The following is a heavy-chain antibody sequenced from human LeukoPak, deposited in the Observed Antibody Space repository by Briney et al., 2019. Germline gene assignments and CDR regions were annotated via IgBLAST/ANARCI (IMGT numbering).Heavy chain of an antibody. J-gene: IGHJ4*02. CDR2: TGSNGGST. CDR1: GFTFSSYA. Sequence: TGGSLRLSCSGSGFTFSSYAMHWVRQAPGKGLEYVSATGSNGGSTYYADSVKGRFTISRDNSKNTLYLQMSSLRAEDTAVYYCVKGYCSSASCYGDYCGQGALVTVSS. V-gene: IGHV3-64D*09. CDR3: VKGYCSSASCYGDY. D-gene: IGHD2-2*01.